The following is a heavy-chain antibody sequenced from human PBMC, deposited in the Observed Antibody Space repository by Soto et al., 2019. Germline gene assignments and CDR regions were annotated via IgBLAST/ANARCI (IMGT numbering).Heavy chain of an antibody. J-gene: IGHJ6*02. Sequence: SETLSLTCTVYGDSITNNHWWTWVRQSPGKGPEMIGEIYHTGHANYNPSLNSRVAISVDKSKNQFSLTLNSVTAADTAVYYCASKLGPYYYGLDVWGQGTTVTVSS. CDR3: ASKLGPYYYGLDV. D-gene: IGHD3-16*01. CDR2: IYHTGHA. CDR1: GDSITNNHW. V-gene: IGHV4-4*02.